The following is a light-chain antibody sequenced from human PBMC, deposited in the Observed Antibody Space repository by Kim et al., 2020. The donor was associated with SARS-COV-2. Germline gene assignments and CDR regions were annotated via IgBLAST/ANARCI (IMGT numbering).Light chain of an antibody. CDR1: QSVSSSY. Sequence: EIGLTQSPGTLSLSPGERATLSCRASQSVSSSYLAWYQQKPGQAPRLLIYGASSRATGIPDRFSGSGSGTDFTLTISRLEPEDFAVYYCQQYGSSPWTFGPGTKVDIK. CDR2: GAS. CDR3: QQYGSSPWT. J-gene: IGKJ3*01. V-gene: IGKV3-20*01.